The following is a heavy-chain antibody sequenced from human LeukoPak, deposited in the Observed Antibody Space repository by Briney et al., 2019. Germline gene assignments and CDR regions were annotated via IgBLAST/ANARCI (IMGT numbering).Heavy chain of an antibody. CDR1: GYTFTSYD. J-gene: IGHJ4*02. CDR3: ARATEEWEIAAVDY. V-gene: IGHV1-8*01. D-gene: IGHD6-13*01. Sequence: GASVKVSCKASGYTFTSYDMNWVRQATGQGLEWMGWMNPNSGNTGYAQKFQGRVTMTRNTSISTAYMELSSLRSEDTAVYYCARATEEWEIAAVDYWGQGTLVTVSS. CDR2: MNPNSGNT.